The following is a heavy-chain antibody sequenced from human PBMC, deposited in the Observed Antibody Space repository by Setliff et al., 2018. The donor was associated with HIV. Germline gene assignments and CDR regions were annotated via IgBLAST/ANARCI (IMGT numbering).Heavy chain of an antibody. CDR2: ISRSVSTI. D-gene: IGHD2-21*02. CDR1: GFTFSDYY. CDR3: ARGNIVVVTAYFDY. J-gene: IGHJ4*02. V-gene: IGHV3-11*01. Sequence: PGESLKISCAASGFTFSDYYMSWIRQAPGKGLEWVSYISRSVSTIYYADSVRGRFTISRDNAKNSLYLQMNSLRAEDTAVYYCARGNIVVVTAYFDYWGQGTLVTVSS.